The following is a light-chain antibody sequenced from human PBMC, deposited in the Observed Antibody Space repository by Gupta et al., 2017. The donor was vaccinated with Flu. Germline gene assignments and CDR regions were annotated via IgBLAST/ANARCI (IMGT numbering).Light chain of an antibody. V-gene: IGKV3-20*01. CDR2: GAY. CDR3: QQYVTSPPGVT. CDR1: QSVSSNY. J-gene: IGKJ3*01. Sequence: LSLCPGETATLSCRVIQSVSSNYLAWYQQKPGQAPRLLIYGAYHRAAGIPDRFSGSGSGTDFILTISRLEPEDFAVYYCQQYVTSPPGVTFGPGTKVDVK.